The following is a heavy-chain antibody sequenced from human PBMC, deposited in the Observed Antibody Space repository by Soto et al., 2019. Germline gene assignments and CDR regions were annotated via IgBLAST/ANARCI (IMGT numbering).Heavy chain of an antibody. CDR1: GDSVSSNSAA. J-gene: IGHJ6*02. D-gene: IGHD3-3*01. CDR2: TYYRSKWYN. V-gene: IGHV6-1*01. CDR3: ARDPFLPDFRSGYHEGGPYYYYGMDV. Sequence: SQTLSLTCAISGDSVSSNSAAWNWIRQSPSRGLEWLGRTYYRSKWYNDYAVSVKSRITINPDTSKNQFSLQLNSVTPEDTAVYYYARDPFLPDFRSGYHEGGPYYYYGMDVWGQGTTVTVSS.